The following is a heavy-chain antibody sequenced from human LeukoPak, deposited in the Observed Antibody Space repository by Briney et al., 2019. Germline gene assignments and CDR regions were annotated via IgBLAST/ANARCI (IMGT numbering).Heavy chain of an antibody. Sequence: GASVKVSCKASGGTFSSYAISWVRQAPGQGREWMGGIIPIFGTANYAQKFQGRVTITADESTSTAYMELSSLRSEDTAVYYCARDQGTYYDSSWPHYYYYYGMDVWGQGTTVTVSS. D-gene: IGHD3-22*01. V-gene: IGHV1-69*13. J-gene: IGHJ6*02. CDR3: ARDQGTYYDSSWPHYYYYYGMDV. CDR2: IIPIFGTA. CDR1: GGTFSSYA.